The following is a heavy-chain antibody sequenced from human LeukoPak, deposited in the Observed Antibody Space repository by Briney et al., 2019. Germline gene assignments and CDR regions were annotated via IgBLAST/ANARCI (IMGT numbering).Heavy chain of an antibody. J-gene: IGHJ4*02. CDR1: GFPFNTYA. CDR3: AKLAFYETSAPLRDLSF. V-gene: IGHV3-23*01. Sequence: PGGSLRLSCAASGFPFNTYAMSWVRQAPGKGLEWVSIIRPTGSNTYYASSVKGRFTISRDVSKTTLYLQMSSLKAEDTAIYYCAKLAFYETSAPLRDLSFWGQGTLVTVSS. CDR2: IRPTGSNT. D-gene: IGHD1-14*01.